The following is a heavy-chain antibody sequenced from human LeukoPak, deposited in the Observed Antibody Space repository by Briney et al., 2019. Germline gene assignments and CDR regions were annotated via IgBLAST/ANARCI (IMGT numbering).Heavy chain of an antibody. D-gene: IGHD1-14*01. Sequence: SETLSLTCSVSGDALTSDACSCGRQPAGKGLEWIGRVYASVTTNYNPSLESRVTISMNQFQNQFSLTLRYVTAANTAVYYCARDRSRKFVGWFNPWGQGVLVTVSS. V-gene: IGHV4-4*07. CDR3: ARDRSRKFVGWFNP. CDR2: VYASVTT. J-gene: IGHJ5*02. CDR1: GDALTSDA.